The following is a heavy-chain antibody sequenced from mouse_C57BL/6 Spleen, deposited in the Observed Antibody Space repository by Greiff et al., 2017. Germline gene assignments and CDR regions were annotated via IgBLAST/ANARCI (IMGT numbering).Heavy chain of an antibody. Sequence: VQLQQSGPELVKPGASVKIPCKASGYTFTDYNMDWVKQSHGKSLEWIGDINPNNGGTIYNQKFKGKATLTVDKSSSTAYMELRSLTSEDTAVYYCARLPLGEDYFDYWGQGTTLTVSS. CDR2: INPNNGGT. CDR3: ARLPLGEDYFDY. J-gene: IGHJ2*01. CDR1: GYTFTDYN. V-gene: IGHV1-18*01. D-gene: IGHD5-5*01.